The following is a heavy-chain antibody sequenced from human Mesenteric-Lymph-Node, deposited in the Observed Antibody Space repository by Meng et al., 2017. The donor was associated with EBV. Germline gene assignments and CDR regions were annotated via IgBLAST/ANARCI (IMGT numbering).Heavy chain of an antibody. CDR2: VTCSRIT. CDR3: ARDNAEYVADA. V-gene: IGHV4-30-4*07. J-gene: IGHJ4*02. CDR1: GGSSSSGRYS. Sequence: QVQRQGSGPGMVKPSLTLSFIVAVSGGSSSSGRYSWNWIWQGKGKELEGISYVTCSRITKYNPSSKSRVTILVDTTKNQFSLKLISVTAADTAVYYYARDNAEYVADAWGQGTLVTVSS. D-gene: IGHD3-16*01.